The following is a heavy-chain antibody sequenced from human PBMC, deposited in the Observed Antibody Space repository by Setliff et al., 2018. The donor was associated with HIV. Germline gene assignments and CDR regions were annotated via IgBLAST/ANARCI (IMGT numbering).Heavy chain of an antibody. CDR2: IHYSGST. J-gene: IGHJ1*01. D-gene: IGHD4-17*01. Sequence: SETLSLTCTVSGGSISSNYYWSWVRQHPGKGLEWIAYIHYSGSTHFNPSLRSRATISVDTTNNQFSLKLSSVTAADTAVYYCARDAGTTVTTSFFQYWGQGTLVTVSS. CDR1: GGSISSNYY. V-gene: IGHV4-31*03. CDR3: ARDAGTTVTTSFFQY.